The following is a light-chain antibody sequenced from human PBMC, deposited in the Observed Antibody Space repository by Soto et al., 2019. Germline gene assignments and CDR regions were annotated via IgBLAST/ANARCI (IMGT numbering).Light chain of an antibody. J-gene: IGLJ1*01. CDR2: EGN. CDR3: CSYARDSAFV. V-gene: IGLV2-23*01. CDR1: NDNIGAYNL. Sequence: QSVLTQPASVSGSPGQSITISCTGTNDNIGAYNLVSWFQQHPDKAPKLLLFEGNKRPTGVSTRFSASKSGNTASLTISGLQSEDDADYYCCSYARDSAFVFGTGTKVTVL.